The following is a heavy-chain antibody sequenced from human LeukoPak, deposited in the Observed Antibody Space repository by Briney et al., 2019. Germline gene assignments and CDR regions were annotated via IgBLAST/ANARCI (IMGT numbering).Heavy chain of an antibody. J-gene: IGHJ6*02. V-gene: IGHV1-2*06. Sequence: ASVKVSCKASGYTFIGSYMHWVRQAPGQGLEWMGRIKAKSGGTNYAQKFQDRVTMTRDTSISTVYMELRRLRSDDTAVYYCAKEREGGECSGYYYYYGMDVWGQGTTVTVSS. CDR2: IKAKSGGT. D-gene: IGHD3-22*01. CDR3: AKEREGGECSGYYYYYGMDV. CDR1: GYTFIGSY.